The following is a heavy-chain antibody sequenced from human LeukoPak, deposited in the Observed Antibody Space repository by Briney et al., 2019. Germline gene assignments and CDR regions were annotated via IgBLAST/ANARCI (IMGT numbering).Heavy chain of an antibody. D-gene: IGHD1-26*01. CDR2: FDPEDGET. V-gene: IGHV1-24*01. J-gene: IGHJ4*02. Sequence: ASVKVSCKVSGYTLTELSMHWVRQAPGKGLEWMGGFDPEDGETIYAQKFQGRVTMTEDTSTDTAYMELSSLRSEDTAAYYCARQDRSGSYSPFDYWGQGTLVTVSS. CDR1: GYTLTELS. CDR3: ARQDRSGSYSPFDY.